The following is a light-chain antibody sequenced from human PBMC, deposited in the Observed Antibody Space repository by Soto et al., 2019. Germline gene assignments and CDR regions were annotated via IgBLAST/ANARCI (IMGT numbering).Light chain of an antibody. CDR2: EVS. J-gene: IGLJ1*01. Sequence: QSALTQPASVSGSPGQSITISCTGTSSDVGGYNYVSWYQQHPGKGPKLMIYEVSNRPSGVSNRFSGSKSGNTASLTISGLQAEDEADYYCSSYTSSRSYVFGTGTKLTVL. CDR1: SSDVGGYNY. V-gene: IGLV2-14*01. CDR3: SSYTSSRSYV.